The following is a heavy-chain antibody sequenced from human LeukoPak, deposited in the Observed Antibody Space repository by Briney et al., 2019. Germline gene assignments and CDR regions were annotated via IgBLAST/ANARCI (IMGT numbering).Heavy chain of an antibody. J-gene: IGHJ6*03. CDR3: AKAHYAYYYYYMDV. D-gene: IGHD4-17*01. CDR1: GFTFDDYA. CDR2: ISWDGGST. Sequence: GGSLRLSCAASGFTFDDYAMHWVRQAPGKGLEWVSLISWDGGSTYYADSVKGRFTISRDNSKNSLYLQMNSLRAEDTALYYCAKAHYAYYYYYMDVWAKGPRSPSP. V-gene: IGHV3-43D*03.